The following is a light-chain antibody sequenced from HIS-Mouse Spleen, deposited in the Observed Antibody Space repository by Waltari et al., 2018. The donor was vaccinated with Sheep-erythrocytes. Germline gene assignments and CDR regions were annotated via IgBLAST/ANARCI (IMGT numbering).Light chain of an antibody. V-gene: IGLV2-11*01. CDR3: CSYAGSYTWV. CDR2: YVS. Sequence: QSALTQPRSVSGSPGQSVTISCTGTSSDVGGYTYVSWYQQHPGKAPKLMIYYVSKRPAGVPDRFSGSKSGNTASLTISGLQAEDEADYYCCSYAGSYTWVFGGGTKLTVL. J-gene: IGLJ3*02. CDR1: SSDVGGYTY.